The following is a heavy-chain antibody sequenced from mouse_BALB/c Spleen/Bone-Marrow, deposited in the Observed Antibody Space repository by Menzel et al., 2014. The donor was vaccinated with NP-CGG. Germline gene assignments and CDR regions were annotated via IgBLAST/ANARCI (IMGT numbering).Heavy chain of an antibody. Sequence: QVQLQQSGAELARPGASVKMSCKASGYTFTSYTMHWVKQRPGQGLEWIGYINPSSGYANYNQKFKDKATLTADKSSSTAYMQLSSLTSKDSAVYYCARSAYYRSLFAYWGQGTLVTVSA. V-gene: IGHV1-4*01. D-gene: IGHD2-14*01. CDR3: ARSAYYRSLFAY. CDR1: GYTFTSYT. J-gene: IGHJ3*01. CDR2: INPSSGYA.